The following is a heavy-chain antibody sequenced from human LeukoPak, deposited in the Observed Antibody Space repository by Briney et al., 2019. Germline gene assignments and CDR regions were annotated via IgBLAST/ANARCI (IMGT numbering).Heavy chain of an antibody. CDR2: IKSKTDGGTT. CDR3: TTDQEGPGYFDY. V-gene: IGHV3-15*01. CDR1: GFTFSNAW. Sequence: GGSLRLSCAASGFTFSNAWMSWVRQAPGKGLEWVGRIKSKTDGGTTDYAAPVKGRFTISRDDSKNTLYLQRNSLKTEDTAVYYCTTDQEGPGYFDYWGQGTLVTVSS. J-gene: IGHJ4*02.